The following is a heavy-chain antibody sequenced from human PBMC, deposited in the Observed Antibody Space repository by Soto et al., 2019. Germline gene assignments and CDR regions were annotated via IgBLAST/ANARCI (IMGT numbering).Heavy chain of an antibody. CDR3: ARKRGRYSRFHMDV. CDR1: GYTFTSYG. D-gene: IGHD3-9*01. CDR2: ISAYNGNT. V-gene: IGHV1-18*01. J-gene: IGHJ6*03. Sequence: ASVKVFCKASGYTFTSYGISWVRQAPGQGLEWMGWISAYNGNTNYAQKLQGRVTMTTDTSTSTAYMELRSLRSDDTAVYYCARKRGRYSRFHMDVWGKGTTVTVSS.